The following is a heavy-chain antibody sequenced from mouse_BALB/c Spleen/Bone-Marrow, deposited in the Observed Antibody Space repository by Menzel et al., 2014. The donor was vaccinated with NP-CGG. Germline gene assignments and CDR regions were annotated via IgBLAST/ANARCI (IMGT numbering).Heavy chain of an antibody. D-gene: IGHD1-1*01. V-gene: IGHV1-77*01. CDR3: ARPLYGSSFAWLAY. CDR1: GFTFSNSY. J-gene: IGHJ3*01. CDR2: IIGGTGGT. Sequence: QVQLKQSGGEVVKPGTSVKLSCKTSGFTFSNSYISWLKLKPGQSLEWIAWIIGGTGGTTYNQKFTGKAQLTVDTSSNTAYIQLSSLTTEDSAIYYCARPLYGSSFAWLAYWGQGTLVTVSA.